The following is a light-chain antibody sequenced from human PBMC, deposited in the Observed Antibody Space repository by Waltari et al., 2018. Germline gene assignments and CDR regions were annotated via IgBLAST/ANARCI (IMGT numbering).Light chain of an antibody. CDR1: QDVNEY. Sequence: EIVLTQSPATLSLSPGQRAALSCRASQDVNEYIAWYQQKPGQPPRLLIYDASKRATGIPDRFSGSGSGTDFTLTISTLESEDFGVYYCQQRYAFGGGTKVEI. V-gene: IGKV3-11*01. J-gene: IGKJ4*01. CDR3: QQRYA. CDR2: DAS.